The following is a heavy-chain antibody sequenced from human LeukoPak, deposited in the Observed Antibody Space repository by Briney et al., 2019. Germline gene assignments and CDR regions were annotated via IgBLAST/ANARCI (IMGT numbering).Heavy chain of an antibody. V-gene: IGHV1-18*01. CDR3: ARVRRYCSSTSCYRRASGAFDI. J-gene: IGHJ3*02. CDR1: GYTFTSYG. D-gene: IGHD2-2*02. Sequence: ASVKVSCKTSGYTFTSYGISWVRQVPGRGLEWMGWTSTYNDNTYYAQKVQGRVTLTTDTSTSTAYMELRSLRSDDTAVYYCARVRRYCSSTSCYRRASGAFDIWGQGTMVTVSS. CDR2: TSTYNDNT.